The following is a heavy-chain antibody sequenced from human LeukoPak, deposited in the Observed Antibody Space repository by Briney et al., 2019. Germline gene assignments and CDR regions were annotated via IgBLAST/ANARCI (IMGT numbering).Heavy chain of an antibody. CDR3: ARGARFFAYYDY. CDR2: INHSGST. V-gene: IGHV4-34*01. D-gene: IGHD2-21*01. CDR1: GGSFSGYY. Sequence: SETLSLTCAVYGGSFSGYYWSWIRQPPGKGLEWIGEINHSGSTNYNPSLKSQVTISVDTSKNQFSLKLKSVTAADTAMYYCARGARFFAYYDYWGQGTLVTVSS. J-gene: IGHJ4*02.